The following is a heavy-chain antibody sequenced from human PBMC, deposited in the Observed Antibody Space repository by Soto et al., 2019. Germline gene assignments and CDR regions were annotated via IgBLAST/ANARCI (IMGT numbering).Heavy chain of an antibody. Sequence: GGSLRLSCAASGLTLSNVWMNWIRQAPGKGLEWVSYISYTSTIYYANSVKGRFAISRDNAKSSLYLQMNSLRAEDTALYYCARSIPAAGTNAFDIWGQGTMVTVSS. CDR2: ISYTSTI. J-gene: IGHJ3*02. D-gene: IGHD6-13*01. CDR1: GLTLSNVW. CDR3: ARSIPAAGTNAFDI. V-gene: IGHV3-48*01.